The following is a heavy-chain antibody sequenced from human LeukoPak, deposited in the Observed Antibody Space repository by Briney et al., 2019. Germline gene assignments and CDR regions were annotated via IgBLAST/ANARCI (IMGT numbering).Heavy chain of an antibody. J-gene: IGHJ4*02. D-gene: IGHD5-12*01. CDR1: GFSLSTSGVG. V-gene: IGHV2-5*02. CDR2: IYWDDDK. CDR3: AHYHIVATTFGFDY. Sequence: SCPTLVNPTQSLTLTCTFSGFSLSTSGVGVGWIRQPPIKALERLALIYWDDDKRYSPSLKSRLTITKDTSKNQVVLTMTNMDPVDTATYYCAHYHIVATTFGFDYWGQGTLVTVPS.